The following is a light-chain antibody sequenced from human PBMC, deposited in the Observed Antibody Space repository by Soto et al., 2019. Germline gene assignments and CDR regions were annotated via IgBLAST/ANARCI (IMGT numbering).Light chain of an antibody. Sequence: DIQMTQSPSTLSGSVGDRVTITCRASQTISSWLAWYQQKPGKAPKLLIYKASTLKSGVPSRFSGSGSGTEFTLTISSLQPDDFATYYCQQSYTTTWTFGQGTKVEIQ. V-gene: IGKV1-5*03. CDR2: KAS. J-gene: IGKJ1*01. CDR3: QQSYTTTWT. CDR1: QTISSW.